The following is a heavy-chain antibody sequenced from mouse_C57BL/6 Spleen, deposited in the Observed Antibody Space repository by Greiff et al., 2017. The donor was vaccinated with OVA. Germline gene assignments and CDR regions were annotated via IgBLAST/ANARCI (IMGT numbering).Heavy chain of an antibody. J-gene: IGHJ2*01. V-gene: IGHV1-82*01. D-gene: IGHD1-1*01. CDR1: GYAFSSSW. CDR2: IYPGDGDT. CDR3: ARDYGSSYEGY. Sequence: VQLQQSGPELVKPGASVKISCKASGYAFSSSWMNWVKQRPGKGLEWIGRIYPGDGDTNYNGKFKGKATLTADKSSSTAYLLLSSLTSEDSAVYFCARDYGSSYEGYWGQGTTLTVSS.